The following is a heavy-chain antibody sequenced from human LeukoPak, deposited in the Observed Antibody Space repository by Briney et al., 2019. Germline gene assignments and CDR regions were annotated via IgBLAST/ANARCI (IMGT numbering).Heavy chain of an antibody. CDR3: ARSPPRYDTRFFDY. D-gene: IGHD1-14*01. CDR1: GYTFTGYY. V-gene: IGHV1-2*02. J-gene: IGHJ4*02. Sequence: ASVKVSCKASGYTFTGYYMHWVRQAPGQGLEWMGWISPNSGGTNHAQKFQGRVTMTRDTSISTAYMELSRLRSDDTAVYYCARSPPRYDTRFFDYWGQRTLVTVSP. CDR2: ISPNSGGT.